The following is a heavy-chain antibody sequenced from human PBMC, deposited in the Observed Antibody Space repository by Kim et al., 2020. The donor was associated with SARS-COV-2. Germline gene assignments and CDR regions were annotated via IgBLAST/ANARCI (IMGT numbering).Heavy chain of an antibody. V-gene: IGHV4-39*01. J-gene: IGHJ6*02. CDR3: ATAIWFGELGYYGMDV. CDR2: IYYSGST. CDR1: GGSISSSSYY. Sequence: SETLSLTCTVSGGSISSSSYYWGWIRQPPGKGLEWIGSIYYSGSTYYNPSLKSRVTISVDTSKNQFSLKLSSVTAADTAVYYCATAIWFGELGYYGMDVWGQGTTVTVSS. D-gene: IGHD3-10*01.